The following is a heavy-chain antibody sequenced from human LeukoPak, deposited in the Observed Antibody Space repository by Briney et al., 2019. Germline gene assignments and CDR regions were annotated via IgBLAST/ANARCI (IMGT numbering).Heavy chain of an antibody. Sequence: SQTLSLTCNVSGGSISMGYYWSWLRQPAGKAPEWLGRFYVTGSTDYSPSLKSRVTISADTPKNQLSLRLTSVTAADTAVYYCAREPSTANWFDPWGQGTLVTVSS. CDR3: AREPSTANWFDP. CDR2: FYVTGST. D-gene: IGHD4-17*01. V-gene: IGHV4-61*02. CDR1: GGSISMGYY. J-gene: IGHJ5*02.